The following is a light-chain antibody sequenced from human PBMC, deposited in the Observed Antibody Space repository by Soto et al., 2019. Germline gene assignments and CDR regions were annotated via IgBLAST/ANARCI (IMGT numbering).Light chain of an antibody. Sequence: DIQMTQSPSSLSASVGDRVTITCRASQSISNYLNWYQHKAGKAPKVLIYAASSLQRGVPSRFSGSGSGTDSTLIISSLQPEDFATYYCQQSYSPLWTFGQGT. J-gene: IGKJ1*01. V-gene: IGKV1-39*01. CDR1: QSISNY. CDR3: QQSYSPLWT. CDR2: AAS.